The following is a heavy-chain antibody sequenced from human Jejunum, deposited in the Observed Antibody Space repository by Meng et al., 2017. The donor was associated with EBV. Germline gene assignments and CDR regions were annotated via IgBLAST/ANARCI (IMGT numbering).Heavy chain of an antibody. CDR3: ATGDDYGNSNFDY. CDR2: INIGNGNT. J-gene: IGHJ4*02. CDR1: GYMLISYA. V-gene: IGHV1-3*04. D-gene: IGHD2/OR15-2a*01. Sequence: QGQAVQSGAEVKRPGASVKVSCKASGYMLISYARHWVRQAPGQRLEWMGWINIGNGNTKYSQKFHGRLTISRDTSANTAYLELSSLTSEDTAIYYCATGDDYGNSNFDYWGQGTLVTVSS.